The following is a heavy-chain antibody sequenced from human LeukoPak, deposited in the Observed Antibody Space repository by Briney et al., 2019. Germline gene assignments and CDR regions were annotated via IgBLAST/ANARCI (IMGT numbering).Heavy chain of an antibody. J-gene: IGHJ5*02. D-gene: IGHD3-10*01. CDR3: ARDLGMVRGATNWFDP. V-gene: IGHV3-21*04. Sequence: GGSLRLSCAASGFTFSRFSMNWVRQAPGKGLEWVSSISSSGTYIYYADSVKGRFTISRDSAKNSLYLQMNSLRAEDTAVYYCARDLGMVRGATNWFDPWGQGTLVTVSS. CDR1: GFTFSRFS. CDR2: ISSSGTYI.